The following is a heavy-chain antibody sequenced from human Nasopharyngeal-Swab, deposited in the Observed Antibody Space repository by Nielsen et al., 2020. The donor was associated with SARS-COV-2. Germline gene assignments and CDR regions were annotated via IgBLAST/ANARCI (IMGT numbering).Heavy chain of an antibody. CDR2: INPDSGAT. D-gene: IGHD6-19*01. CDR1: GYTFSANY. J-gene: IGHJ4*02. V-gene: IGHV1-2*06. CDR3: AREDGLYSSGWYWGFEF. Sequence: ASVKVSCKASGYTFSANYMHWVRQAPGQGSEWMGRINPDSGATNYAYKCEGRVTMTRDTSISTAYMELSKLTSDDTAVYYCAREDGLYSSGWYWGFEFWGQGTLVSVPS.